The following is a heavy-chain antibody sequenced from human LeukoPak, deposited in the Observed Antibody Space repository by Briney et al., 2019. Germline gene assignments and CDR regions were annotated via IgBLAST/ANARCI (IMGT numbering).Heavy chain of an antibody. V-gene: IGHV3-74*01. D-gene: IGHD3-22*01. CDR2: INSDGSGT. Sequence: PGGSLRLSCAASGFTFSNYWMHWVRQGPGKGLVWVSRINSDGSGTTYADSVKGRFTISRDNAKNTLYLQMNSLRAEDTAVYYCARDGDYYDSSGYYYNGAFDIWGQGTMVTVSS. J-gene: IGHJ3*02. CDR3: ARDGDYYDSSGYYYNGAFDI. CDR1: GFTFSNYW.